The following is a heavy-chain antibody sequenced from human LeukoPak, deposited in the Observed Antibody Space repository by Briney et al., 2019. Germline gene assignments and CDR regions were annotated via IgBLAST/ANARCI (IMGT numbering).Heavy chain of an antibody. CDR1: GGSISNSGYY. J-gene: IGHJ4*02. D-gene: IGHD1-26*01. V-gene: IGHV4-61*02. CDR2: IYTSGST. CDR3: AREVEWELLEGGFDY. Sequence: SETLSLTCTVSGGSISNSGYYWSWIRQPAGKGLEWIGRIYTSGSTNYNPSLKSRVTMSVDTSKNQFSLKLSSVTAADTAVYYCAREVEWELLEGGFDYWGQGTLVTVSS.